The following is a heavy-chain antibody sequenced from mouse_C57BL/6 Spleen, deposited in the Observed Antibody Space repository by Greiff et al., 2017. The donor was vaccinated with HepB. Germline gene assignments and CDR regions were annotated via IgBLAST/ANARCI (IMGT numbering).Heavy chain of an antibody. CDR1: GYAFSSSW. CDR2: IYPGDGDT. V-gene: IGHV1-82*01. CDR3: APYGYDAGFAY. J-gene: IGHJ3*01. Sequence: QVHLKQSGPELVKPGASVKISCKASGYAFSSSWMNWVKQRPGKGLEWIGRIYPGDGDTNYNGKFKGKATLTADKSSSTAYMQLSSLTSEDSAVYFCAPYGYDAGFAYWGQGTLVTVSA. D-gene: IGHD2-2*01.